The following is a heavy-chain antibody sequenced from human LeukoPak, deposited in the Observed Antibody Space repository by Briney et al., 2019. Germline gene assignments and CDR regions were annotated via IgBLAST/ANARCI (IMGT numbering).Heavy chain of an antibody. CDR1: GGSITSYY. CDR2: IDWDDDK. V-gene: IGHV2-70*11. Sequence: TLSLTCTVSGGSITSYYWTWIRQPPGKALEWLARIDWDDDKYYSTSLKTRLTISKDTSKNQVVLTMTNMDPVDTATYYCARNIMVRGVPDAFDIWGQGTMVTVSS. D-gene: IGHD3-10*01. J-gene: IGHJ3*02. CDR3: ARNIMVRGVPDAFDI.